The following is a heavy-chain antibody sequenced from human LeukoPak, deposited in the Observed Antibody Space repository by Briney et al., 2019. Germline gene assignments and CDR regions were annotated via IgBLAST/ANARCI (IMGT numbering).Heavy chain of an antibody. V-gene: IGHV3-23*01. CDR1: RFTFSSYG. J-gene: IGHJ4*02. Sequence: PGGSLRLSCAASRFTFSSYGMSWVRQAPGKGLEWVSAISGSGGSTYYADSVKGRFTISRDNSKNTLYLQMNSLRAEDTAVYYCAKAYPLVLRGGADYWGQGTLVTVSS. CDR2: ISGSGGST. D-gene: IGHD3-10*01. CDR3: AKAYPLVLRGGADY.